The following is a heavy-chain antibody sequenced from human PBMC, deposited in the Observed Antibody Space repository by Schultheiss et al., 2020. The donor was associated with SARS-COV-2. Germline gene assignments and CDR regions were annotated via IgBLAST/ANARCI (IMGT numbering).Heavy chain of an antibody. D-gene: IGHD5-18*01. CDR2: IYSGGST. CDR3: VKTQYNYGFY. CDR1: GFTVSSNY. V-gene: IGHV3-53*01. Sequence: GESLKISCAASGFTVSSNYMSWVRQAPGKGLEWVSVIYSGGSTYYADSVKGRFTISRDNSKNTLCLQMNSLRAEDTAVYYCVKTQYNYGFYWGQGTLVTVSS. J-gene: IGHJ4*02.